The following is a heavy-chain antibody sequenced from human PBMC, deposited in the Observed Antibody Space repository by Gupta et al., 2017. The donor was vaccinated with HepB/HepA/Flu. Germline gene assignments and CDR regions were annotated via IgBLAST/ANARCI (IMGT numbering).Heavy chain of an antibody. V-gene: IGHV4-39*01. CDR3: ARLLWQGYCSGGSCYSKDYYYYGMDV. J-gene: IGHJ6*02. CDR1: GGSIRSSSYY. CDR2: IYYSGST. D-gene: IGHD2-15*01. Sequence: QLQLQESGPGLVKPSETLSLTCTVSGGSIRSSSYYWGWIRQPPGKGREWIGSIYYSGSTYYNPSLKSRVTISVDTSKNQFSLKLSSVTAADTAVYYCARLLWQGYCSGGSCYSKDYYYYGMDVWGQGTTVTVSS.